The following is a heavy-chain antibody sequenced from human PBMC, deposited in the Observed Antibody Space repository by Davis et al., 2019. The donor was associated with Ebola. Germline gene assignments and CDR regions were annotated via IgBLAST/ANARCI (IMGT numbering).Heavy chain of an antibody. CDR2: IYYSGST. Sequence: MPSETLSLTCTVSGGSISSGGYFWSWIRQHPGKGLEWIGYIYYSGSTYYNPSLKSRLTISVDTSKNQFSLKLSSVTAADTAVYYCARAALVEPNPGHYFDYWGQGTLVTVSS. J-gene: IGHJ4*02. CDR3: ARAALVEPNPGHYFDY. D-gene: IGHD1-26*01. CDR1: GGSISSGGYF. V-gene: IGHV4-31*03.